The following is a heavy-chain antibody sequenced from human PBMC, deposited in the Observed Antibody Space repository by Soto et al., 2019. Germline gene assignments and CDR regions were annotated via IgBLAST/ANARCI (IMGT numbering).Heavy chain of an antibody. CDR3: ARGRYGDC. CDR2: ISAHNGNT. D-gene: IGHD1-1*01. V-gene: IGHV1-18*01. CDR1: GYTFTRYG. J-gene: IGHJ4*02. Sequence: QVHPVQTGAEVKKPGASVNVSCKASGYTFTRYGITWVRQAPGQGLEWMGWISAHNGNTDYAQKLQGRVIVTRDTSTSTAYMELRSLRSDDTAVYYCARGRYGDCWGQGALVTVSS.